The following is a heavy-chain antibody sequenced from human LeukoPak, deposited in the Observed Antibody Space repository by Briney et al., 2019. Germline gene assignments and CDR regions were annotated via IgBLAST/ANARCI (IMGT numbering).Heavy chain of an antibody. CDR2: ITRSGEST. J-gene: IGHJ4*02. V-gene: IGHV3-23*01. CDR1: GFTFSNYA. Sequence: PGGSLRLSCAASGFTFSNYAMSWVRQAPGKGLEWVLSITRSGESTYYADSVKGRFTISRDSSKNMLSLQMNSLRAEDTAVYYCAKGFDSSGYYYYFDYWGQGTLVTVSS. D-gene: IGHD3-22*01. CDR3: AKGFDSSGYYYYFDY.